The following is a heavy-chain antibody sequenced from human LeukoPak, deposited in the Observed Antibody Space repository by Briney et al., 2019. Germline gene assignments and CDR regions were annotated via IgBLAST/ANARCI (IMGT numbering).Heavy chain of an antibody. D-gene: IGHD2-15*01. CDR1: GFTFSSYS. V-gene: IGHV3-21*01. J-gene: IGHJ4*02. CDR2: ISSSSSYI. Sequence: AGGSLRLSCAASGFTFSSYSMNWVRQAPGKGLEWVSSISSSSSYIYYADSVKGRFTISRDNAKNSLYLQMNSLRAEDTAVYYCASAFFSYCSGGSCYLDYWGQGTLVTVSS. CDR3: ASAFFSYCSGGSCYLDY.